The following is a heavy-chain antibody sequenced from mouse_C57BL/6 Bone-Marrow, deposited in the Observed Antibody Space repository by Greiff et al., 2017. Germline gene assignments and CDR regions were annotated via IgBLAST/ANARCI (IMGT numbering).Heavy chain of an antibody. J-gene: IGHJ3*01. Sequence: QVQLQQPGAELVMPGASVKLSCKASGYTFTSYWMHWVKQRPGQGLEWIGEIDPSDSYTNYNQKFKGKSTLTVDKSSSTAYMQLSSLTSEDSAVYYCARGGVVATRGFYYWGQGTPVTVSA. D-gene: IGHD1-1*01. V-gene: IGHV1-69*01. CDR3: ARGGVVATRGFYY. CDR2: IDPSDSYT. CDR1: GYTFTSYW.